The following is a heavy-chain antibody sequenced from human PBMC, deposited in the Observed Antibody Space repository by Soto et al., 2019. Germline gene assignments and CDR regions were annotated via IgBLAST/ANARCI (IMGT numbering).Heavy chain of an antibody. CDR3: AKGGRQWLVTSDFNY. CDR1: GFTFSDYA. V-gene: IGHV3-30*18. J-gene: IGHJ4*02. CDR2: VSHDGRNT. Sequence: VQLVESGGGVVQPGRSLRLSCAASGFTFSDYAMHWVRQAPGKGREWVAVVSHDGRNTHYADSVKGRFTISRDSSKNTVSLEMTSLGAEDTAVYYCAKGGRQWLVTSDFNYWGQGALVTVSS. D-gene: IGHD6-19*01.